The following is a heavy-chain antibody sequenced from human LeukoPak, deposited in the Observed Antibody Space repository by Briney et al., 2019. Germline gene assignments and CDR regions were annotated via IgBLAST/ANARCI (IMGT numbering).Heavy chain of an antibody. V-gene: IGHV3-21*01. CDR1: GFTFSSYG. D-gene: IGHD3-10*01. CDR3: ARDNRGTYYYGSGSRRFDY. J-gene: IGHJ4*02. Sequence: PGGSLRLSCAASGFTFSSYGMNWVRQAPGKGLEWVSSISSSSSYIYYVDSVKGRFTISRDNAKNSLYLQMNSLRAEDTAVYYCARDNRGTYYYGSGSRRFDYWGQGTLVTVSS. CDR2: ISSSSSYI.